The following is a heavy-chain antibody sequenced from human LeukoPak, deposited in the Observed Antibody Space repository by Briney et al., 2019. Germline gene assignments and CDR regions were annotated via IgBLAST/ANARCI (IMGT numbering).Heavy chain of an antibody. J-gene: IGHJ3*02. D-gene: IGHD5-18*01. V-gene: IGHV3-21*01. CDR3: ARVRGGYSYGYGAFDI. CDR1: GFTFSTYS. CDR2: ITSTSSSI. Sequence: WGSLRLSCAASGFTFSTYSMDWVRQAPGKGLEWVSSITSTSSSIYYGDSLKGRCTISRDNAKNSLYLQMNSLRAEDTAVYFCARVRGGYSYGYGAFDIWGQGTMVTVSS.